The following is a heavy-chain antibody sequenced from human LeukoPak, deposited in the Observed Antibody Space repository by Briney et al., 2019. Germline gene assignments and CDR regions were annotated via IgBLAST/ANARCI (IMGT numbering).Heavy chain of an antibody. CDR3: ARRAGGYSHSYDY. D-gene: IGHD4-23*01. Sequence: GGSLRLSCAASGFSFSNYAMSWVRQAPGKGLEWVSGVSGSGGSTAHADPVKGRFTISRDNSKNTLYLQMNSLRAEDTAVYYCARRAGGYSHSYDYWGQGILVTVSS. J-gene: IGHJ4*02. CDR1: GFSFSNYA. V-gene: IGHV3-23*01. CDR2: VSGSGGST.